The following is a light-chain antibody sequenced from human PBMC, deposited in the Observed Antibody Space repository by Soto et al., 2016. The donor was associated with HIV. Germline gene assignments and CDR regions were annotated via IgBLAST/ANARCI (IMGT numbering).Light chain of an antibody. V-gene: IGLV3-19*01. Sequence: SSELTQDPAVSVALGQTVRITCQGDSLRSYYGSWYQQKPGQAPVLVIYGKNSRPSGIPDRFSGSTSGNXASLTITGAQAEDEADYYCNSRDNSGNHYVFGTGTKVTVL. CDR2: GKN. J-gene: IGLJ1*01. CDR3: NSRDNSGNHYV. CDR1: SLRSYY.